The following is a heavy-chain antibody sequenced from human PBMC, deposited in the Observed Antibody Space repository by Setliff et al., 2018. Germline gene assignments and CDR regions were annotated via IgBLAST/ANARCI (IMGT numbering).Heavy chain of an antibody. V-gene: IGHV3-21*01. D-gene: IGHD6-25*01. CDR1: GFPFSIYS. CDR2: ISDSSFHI. J-gene: IGHJ3*02. CDR3: ARSAANGGHDPFDI. Sequence: RLSCAASGFPFSIYSMHWVRQAPGKGLEWVSSISDSSFHIYYRDSVKGRFTISRDNARNSLYLQMNSLRADDTAVYYCARSAANGGHDPFDIWGQGTMVT.